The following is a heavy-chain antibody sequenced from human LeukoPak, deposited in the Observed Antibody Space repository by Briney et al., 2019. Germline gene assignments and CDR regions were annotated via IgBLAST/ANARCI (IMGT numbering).Heavy chain of an antibody. CDR2: ISSSSSTI. J-gene: IGHJ4*02. V-gene: IGHV3-48*01. D-gene: IGHD4/OR15-4a*01. Sequence: GGSLRLSCTASGFTFSSYSMNWVRQAPGKGLEWVSYISSSSSTIYYADSVKGRFTISRDNAKNSLYLQMNSLRAEDTAVYYCARRAGAYSHPYDYWGQGTLVTVSS. CDR1: GFTFSSYS. CDR3: ARRAGAYSHPYDY.